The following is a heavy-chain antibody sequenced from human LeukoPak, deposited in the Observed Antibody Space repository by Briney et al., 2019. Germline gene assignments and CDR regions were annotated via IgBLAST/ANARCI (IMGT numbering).Heavy chain of an antibody. CDR2: IYTSGST. D-gene: IGHD6-13*01. CDR1: GGSISSYY. Sequence: PPETLSLTCTVSGGSISSYYWSWIRQPAGKGLEWIGRIYTSGSTNYNPSLKSRVTMSVDTSKNQFSLKLSSVTAADTAVYYCARDHELPVAAAGSLYYFDYWGQGTLVTVSS. J-gene: IGHJ4*02. CDR3: ARDHELPVAAAGSLYYFDY. V-gene: IGHV4-4*07.